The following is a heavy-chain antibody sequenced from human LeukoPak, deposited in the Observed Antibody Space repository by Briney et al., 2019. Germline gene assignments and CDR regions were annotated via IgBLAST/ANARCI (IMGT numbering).Heavy chain of an antibody. D-gene: IGHD4-17*01. CDR2: IYYSGST. V-gene: IGHV4-39*01. CDR1: GGSISSSSYY. Sequence: SETLSLTCTVSGGSISSSSYYWGCIRQPPGKGLEWIVSIYYSGSTYYNPSLKSRVTISVDTSKNQFSLKLSSVTAADTAVYYCARSRYGDYFYFDYWGQGTLVTVSS. CDR3: ARSRYGDYFYFDY. J-gene: IGHJ4*02.